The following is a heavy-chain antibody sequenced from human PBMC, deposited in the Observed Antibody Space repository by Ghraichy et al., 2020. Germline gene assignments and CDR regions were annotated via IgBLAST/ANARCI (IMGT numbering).Heavy chain of an antibody. V-gene: IGHV4-61*02. D-gene: IGHD6-19*01. J-gene: IGHJ5*02. Sequence: SETLSLTCTVSGGSISSGSYYWSWLRQPAGKGLEWIVRIYTSGSTNYNPSLKSRVTISVDTSKNPFSLKLSSVTAADTAVYYCARDYGSGWYEDWFDPWGQGTLVTVSS. CDR2: IYTSGST. CDR1: GGSISSGSYY. CDR3: ARDYGSGWYEDWFDP.